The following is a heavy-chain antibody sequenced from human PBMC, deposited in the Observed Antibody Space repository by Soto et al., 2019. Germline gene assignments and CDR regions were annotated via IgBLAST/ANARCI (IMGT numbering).Heavy chain of an antibody. V-gene: IGHV4-59*01. CDR1: GGSISSYY. D-gene: IGHD3-16*01. CDR3: ARGGTYSRLIIGDWFDP. J-gene: IGHJ5*02. CDR2: INYSGST. Sequence: QVQLQESGPGLVKASETLSLTCTVSGGSISSYYWSWIRQPPGKTLEWIGYINYSGSTNYNPSLTSRVTISVDTSKNRFSLKLSSVTAADTAMYYCARGGTYSRLIIGDWFDPWGQGTLVTVSS.